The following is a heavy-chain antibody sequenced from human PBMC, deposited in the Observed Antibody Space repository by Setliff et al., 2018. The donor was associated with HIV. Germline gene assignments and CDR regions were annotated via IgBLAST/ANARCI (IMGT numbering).Heavy chain of an antibody. D-gene: IGHD1-1*01. Sequence: GASVKVSCKASGYTFTSYDINWVRQATGQGLEWMGWMNPNSGNTGYAQKFQGRVTMTRNTSISTAYMELSSLRSEDTAVYYCARGLLERRPHSSYYMDVWGKGTTVTVSS. V-gene: IGHV1-8*02. CDR2: MNPNSGNT. J-gene: IGHJ6*03. CDR3: ARGLLERRPHSSYYMDV. CDR1: GYTFTSYD.